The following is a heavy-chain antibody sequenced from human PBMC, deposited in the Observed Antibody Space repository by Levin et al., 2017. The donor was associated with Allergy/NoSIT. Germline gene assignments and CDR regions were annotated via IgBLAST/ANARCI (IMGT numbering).Heavy chain of an antibody. Sequence: GGSLRLSCTASGFTFGDYAMSWFRQAPGKGLEWVGFIRSKAYGGTTEYAASVKGRFTISRDDSKSIAYLQMNSLKTEDTAVYYCTRDRGEWDYYDSSGYLDYWGQGTLVTVSS. V-gene: IGHV3-49*03. D-gene: IGHD3-22*01. CDR1: GFTFGDYA. CDR2: IRSKAYGGTT. CDR3: TRDRGEWDYYDSSGYLDY. J-gene: IGHJ4*02.